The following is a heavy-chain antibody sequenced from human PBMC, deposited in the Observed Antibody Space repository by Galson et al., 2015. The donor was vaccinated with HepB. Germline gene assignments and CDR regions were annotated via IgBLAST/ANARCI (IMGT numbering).Heavy chain of an antibody. V-gene: IGHV2-70*01. CDR1: GFSLSTSGMC. CDR2: IDWDDDK. Sequence: PALVKPTQTLTLTCTFSGFSLSTSGMCVSWIRQPPGKALEWLALIDWDDDKYYSTSLKTRLTISKDTSKNQVVLTMTNMDPVDTATYYCARGGGGDCYTHHDYWGQGTLVTVSS. CDR3: ARGGGGDCYTHHDY. J-gene: IGHJ4*02. D-gene: IGHD2-21*02.